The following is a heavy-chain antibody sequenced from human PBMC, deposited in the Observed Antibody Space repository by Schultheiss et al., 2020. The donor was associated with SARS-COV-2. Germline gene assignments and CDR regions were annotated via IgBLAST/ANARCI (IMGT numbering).Heavy chain of an antibody. J-gene: IGHJ4*02. Sequence: GGSLRLSCAASGFTFSSYSMNWVRQAPGKGLEWVSSISSSSSYIYYADSVKGRFTISRDNAKNSLYLQMNSLRAEDTAVYYCARDFNGDYPFDYWGQGTLVTVSS. D-gene: IGHD4-17*01. CDR3: ARDFNGDYPFDY. CDR1: GFTFSSYS. V-gene: IGHV3-21*01. CDR2: ISSSSSYI.